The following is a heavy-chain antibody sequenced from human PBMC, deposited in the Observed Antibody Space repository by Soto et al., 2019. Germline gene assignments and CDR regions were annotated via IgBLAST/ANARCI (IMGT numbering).Heavy chain of an antibody. D-gene: IGHD3-22*01. V-gene: IGHV4-59*01. CDR1: GGSISTYF. CDR2: IYYTGST. CDR3: ARATDSRGYGVDY. Sequence: SETLSLTCTVSGGSISTYFWNWLRQPPGKGLEWIAYIYYTGSTNYNPSLKSRVTISVDTSKNQFSLKLSSVTAADTAVYYCARATDSRGYGVDYLGQGTLVTVSS. J-gene: IGHJ4*02.